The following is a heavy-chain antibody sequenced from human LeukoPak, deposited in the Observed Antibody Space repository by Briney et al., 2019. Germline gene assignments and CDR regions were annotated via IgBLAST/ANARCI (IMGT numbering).Heavy chain of an antibody. CDR3: AKEGGPYSWYYYYMDV. V-gene: IGHV3-23*01. CDR1: GFTFSSYA. CDR2: ISGSGGST. D-gene: IGHD4-11*01. J-gene: IGHJ6*03. Sequence: PGGSLRLSCAASGFTFSSYAMSWVRQAPGKGLEWVSAISGSGGSTYYADSVKGRFTISRDNSKNTLYLQMNSLRAEDTAVYYCAKEGGPYSWYYYYMDVWGKGTTVTVSS.